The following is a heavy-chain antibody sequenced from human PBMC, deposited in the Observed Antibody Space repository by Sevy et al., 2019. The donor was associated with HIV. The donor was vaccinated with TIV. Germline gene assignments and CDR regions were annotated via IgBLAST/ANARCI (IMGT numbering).Heavy chain of an antibody. CDR1: GFTFNNYA. Sequence: GGSLRLSCAASGFTFNNYAMSWVRQAPGKGLEGKGLEWVSTISGGGGGTYYAESVRGRFTISRYNSKDTLYLQVISLRFEDTAVYYCAKHYIHDIADGGYFDLWGRGTLVTVSS. J-gene: IGHJ2*01. CDR3: AKHYIHDIADGGYFDL. D-gene: IGHD6-13*01. V-gene: IGHV3-23*01. CDR2: ISGGGGGT.